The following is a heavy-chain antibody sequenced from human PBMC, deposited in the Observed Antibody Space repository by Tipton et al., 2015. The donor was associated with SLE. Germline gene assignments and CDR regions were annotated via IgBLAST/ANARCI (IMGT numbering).Heavy chain of an antibody. CDR1: GGSISSSSSYY. CDR2: IYYSGST. J-gene: IGHJ3*02. Sequence: GLVKPSETLSLTCAVYGGSISSSSSYYWGWIRQPPGKGLEWIGNIYYSGSTNYNPSLKSRVTISGDTSKNQFSLKLTSVTAADTAVYYCASGPLNRLGDAIDIWGQGTMVTVSS. D-gene: IGHD2/OR15-2a*01. CDR3: ASGPLNRLGDAIDI. V-gene: IGHV4-39*07.